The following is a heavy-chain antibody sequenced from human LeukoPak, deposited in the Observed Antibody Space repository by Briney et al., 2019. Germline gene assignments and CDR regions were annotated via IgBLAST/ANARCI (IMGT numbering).Heavy chain of an antibody. CDR1: GESLNSYY. D-gene: IGHD2-15*01. Sequence: SETLSLTCAVYGESLNSYYWSWVRQPPGEGLEWIGEIYESGTTGYNPSLKRRVTISMVPSKQQFSLSLSSVTAADTAVYYCARGAWATRLGSWGLGTPVIVSS. CDR2: IYESGTT. V-gene: IGHV4-34*01. J-gene: IGHJ4*02. CDR3: ARGAWATRLGS.